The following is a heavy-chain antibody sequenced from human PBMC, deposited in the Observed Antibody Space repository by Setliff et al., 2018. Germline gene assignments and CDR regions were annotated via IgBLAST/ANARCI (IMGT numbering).Heavy chain of an antibody. D-gene: IGHD3-9*01. J-gene: IGHJ4*02. V-gene: IGHV4-34*01. CDR1: GGSFNNYY. CDR2: INHSGST. Sequence: PSETLSLTCTVYGGSFNNYYWGWIRQSPGKGLEWIGEINHSGSTNYNPSLKSRLTISVDASTNQFSLKLYSVTAADTAVYYCRYLSGYYNNDYWGQGTLVTVSS. CDR3: RYLSGYYNNDY.